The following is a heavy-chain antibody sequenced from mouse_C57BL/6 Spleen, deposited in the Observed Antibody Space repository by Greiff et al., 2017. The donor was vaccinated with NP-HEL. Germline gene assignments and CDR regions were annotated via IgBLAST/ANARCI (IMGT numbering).Heavy chain of an antibody. CDR2: IHPNSGST. J-gene: IGHJ4*01. Sequence: QVQLQQSGAELVKPGASVKLSCKASGYTFTSYWMHWVKQRPGQGLEWIGVIHPNSGSTNYNEKFKSKATLTVDKSSSTAYMQLSSLTSEDSAVYYCARILHDGYSYYYAMDYWGQGTSVTVSS. V-gene: IGHV1-64*01. D-gene: IGHD2-3*01. CDR1: GYTFTSYW. CDR3: ARILHDGYSYYYAMDY.